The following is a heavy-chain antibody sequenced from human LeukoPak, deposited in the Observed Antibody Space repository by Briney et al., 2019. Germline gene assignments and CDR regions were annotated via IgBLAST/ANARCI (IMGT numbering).Heavy chain of an antibody. Sequence: PGGSLRLSCVASGFTFSNYWMHWVRQAPGKGLVWVSRIKGDGSSTTYADSVKGRFTISRDNAKNALYLQMNSLRPEDTAVYYRARGAYCGGDCPLPNSLYWGQGILVTVSS. D-gene: IGHD2-21*01. V-gene: IGHV3-74*01. CDR2: IKGDGSST. CDR3: ARGAYCGGDCPLPNSLY. CDR1: GFTFSNYW. J-gene: IGHJ4*02.